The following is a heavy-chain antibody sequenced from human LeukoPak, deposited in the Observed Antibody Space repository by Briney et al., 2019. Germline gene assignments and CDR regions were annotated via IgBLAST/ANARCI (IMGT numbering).Heavy chain of an antibody. CDR3: ARASQYYYDSSGYPLFDY. J-gene: IGHJ4*02. CDR1: GYTFTGYY. D-gene: IGHD3-22*01. V-gene: IGHV1-2*04. CDR2: INPNSGGT. Sequence: ASVKVSCKASGYTFTGYYMHWVRQAPGQGLEWMGWINPNSGGTNYAQKFQGWVTMTRDTSISTAYMELSRLRSDDTAVYYCARASQYYYDSSGYPLFDYWGQGTLVTVSS.